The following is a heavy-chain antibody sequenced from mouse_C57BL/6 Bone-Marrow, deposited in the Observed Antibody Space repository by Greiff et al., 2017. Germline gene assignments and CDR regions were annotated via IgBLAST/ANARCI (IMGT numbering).Heavy chain of an antibody. D-gene: IGHD2-5*01. V-gene: IGHV3-6*01. J-gene: IGHJ4*01. CDR3: ARRVYYSIYAMDY. CDR1: GYSITSGYY. Sequence: EVKLMESGPGLVKPSQSLSLTCSVTGYSITSGYYWNWIRQFPGNKLEWMGYISYDGSNNYNPSLKNRISITRDTSKNQFFLKLNSVTTEDTATYYCARRVYYSIYAMDYWGQGTSVTVSS. CDR2: ISYDGSN.